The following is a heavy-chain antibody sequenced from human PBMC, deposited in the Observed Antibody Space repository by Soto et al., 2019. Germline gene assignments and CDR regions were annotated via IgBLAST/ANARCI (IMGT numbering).Heavy chain of an antibody. CDR1: GYTFTSYG. D-gene: IGHD2-2*01. CDR2: ISAYNGNT. CDR3: ARGDIVVVPAAPYYYYGMDV. Sequence: AASVKVSCKASGYTFTSYGISWVRQAPGQGLEWMGWISAYNGNTNYAQKLQGRVTMTTDTSTSTAYMELRSLRSDDTAVYYCARGDIVVVPAAPYYYYGMDVWGQGTTVTVSS. J-gene: IGHJ6*02. V-gene: IGHV1-18*01.